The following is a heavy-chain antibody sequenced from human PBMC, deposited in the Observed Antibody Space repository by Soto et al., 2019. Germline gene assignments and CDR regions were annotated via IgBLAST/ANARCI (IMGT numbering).Heavy chain of an antibody. D-gene: IGHD3-16*01. CDR3: ARGYGGPIGWFDP. Sequence: QVQLVQSGAEVKKPGASVKVSCKASGYTFTSYAMHWVREAPGQRLEWMGWINAGNGNTKYSQKFQGRVTITRDTSASTAYMELSSLRSEDTAVYYCARGYGGPIGWFDPWGQGTLVTVSS. V-gene: IGHV1-3*01. CDR2: INAGNGNT. CDR1: GYTFTSYA. J-gene: IGHJ5*02.